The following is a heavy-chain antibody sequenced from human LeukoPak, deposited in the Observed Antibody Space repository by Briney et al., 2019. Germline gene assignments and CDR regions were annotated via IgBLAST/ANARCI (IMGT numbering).Heavy chain of an antibody. V-gene: IGHV3-66*01. CDR3: ARAIPVNWYFDL. D-gene: IGHD2-2*02. J-gene: IGHJ2*01. Sequence: GGSLRLSCAASGLTVSSNYMNWVRQAPGKGLEWVSVIYSGGSTYYADSVGGRFTISRDNSRNTLYLQMNSLRAEDTAVYYCARAIPVNWYFDLWGRGTLVTVSS. CDR1: GLTVSSNY. CDR2: IYSGGST.